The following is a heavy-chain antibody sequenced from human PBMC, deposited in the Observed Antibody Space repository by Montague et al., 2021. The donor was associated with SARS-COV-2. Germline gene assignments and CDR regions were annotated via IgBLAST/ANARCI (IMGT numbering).Heavy chain of an antibody. Sequence: SETLSLTCAVYGGSFSGYYWSWIRHPPGKGLEWIGEINHSGSANYNPSLKSRVTISVDTSKNQFSLKLSSVTAADTAVYYCARVRYYGSGTSLGMDVWGQGTTVTVSS. V-gene: IGHV4-34*01. CDR3: ARVRYYGSGTSLGMDV. D-gene: IGHD3-10*01. J-gene: IGHJ6*02. CDR2: INHSGSA. CDR1: GGSFSGYY.